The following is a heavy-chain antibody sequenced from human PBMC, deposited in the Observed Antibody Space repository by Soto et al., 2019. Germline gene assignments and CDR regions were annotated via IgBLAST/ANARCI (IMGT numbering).Heavy chain of an antibody. J-gene: IGHJ5*02. CDR2: IYYSGTT. CDR3: ARTRYLYSSSWENWFDP. Sequence: QVQLQESGPGLVKPSETLSLTCTVSGGSIRSYYWSWIRQPPGKGLEWIGYIYYSGTTSYNPSLKSRVIISVDTSKNQFSLRRSSVTAADTAVYYCARTRYLYSSSWENWFDPWGQGTLVTVSS. V-gene: IGHV4-59*01. CDR1: GGSIRSYY. D-gene: IGHD6-13*01.